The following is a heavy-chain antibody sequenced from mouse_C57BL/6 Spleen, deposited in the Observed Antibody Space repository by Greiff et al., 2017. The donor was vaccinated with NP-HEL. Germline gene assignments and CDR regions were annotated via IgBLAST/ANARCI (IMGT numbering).Heavy chain of an antibody. D-gene: IGHD1-1*01. J-gene: IGHJ3*01. Sequence: VQLQQSGPELVKPGASVKISCKASGYTFTDYYINWVKQRPGQGLEWIGWIFPGSGSTYYNEKFKGKATLTVDKSSSTAYMLLSSLTSEDSAVYFCARSHYYGSSPLFAYWGQGTLVTVSA. V-gene: IGHV1-75*01. CDR2: IFPGSGST. CDR1: GYTFTDYY. CDR3: ARSHYYGSSPLFAY.